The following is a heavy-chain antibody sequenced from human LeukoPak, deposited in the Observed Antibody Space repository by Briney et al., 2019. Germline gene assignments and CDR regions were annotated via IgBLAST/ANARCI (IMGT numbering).Heavy chain of an antibody. CDR3: ARDQAARLSIYYFDY. V-gene: IGHV3-30-3*01. J-gene: IGHJ4*02. Sequence: GGSLRLSCAASGFTFGSYAMHWVRQAPGKGLEWVAVISYDGGNKYYADSVKGRFTISRDNSKNTLYLQMNSLRAEDTAVYYCARDQAARLSIYYFDYWGQGTLVTVSS. CDR1: GFTFGSYA. D-gene: IGHD6-6*01. CDR2: ISYDGGNK.